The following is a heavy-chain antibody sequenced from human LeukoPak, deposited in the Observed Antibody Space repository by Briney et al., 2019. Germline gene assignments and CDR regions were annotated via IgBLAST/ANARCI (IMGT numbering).Heavy chain of an antibody. Sequence: ASVKVSCKASGYTFTSYGISWVRQAPGQGLEWMGWISAYNGNTNYAQKLQGRVTMTTDTSTSTAYMELSSLRSEDTAVYYCARGSVATVTTSAAFDIWGQGTMVTVSS. CDR1: GYTFTSYG. CDR2: ISAYNGNT. CDR3: ARGSVATVTTSAAFDI. V-gene: IGHV1-18*01. J-gene: IGHJ3*02. D-gene: IGHD4-17*01.